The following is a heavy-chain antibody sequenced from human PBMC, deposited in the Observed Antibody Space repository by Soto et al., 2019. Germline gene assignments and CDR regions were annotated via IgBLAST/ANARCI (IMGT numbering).Heavy chain of an antibody. Sequence: QVQLVQSGAEVKKPGASVKVSCRASGYTFSSYFIHWVRQAPGQGPEWMAMINPGGGTTTYAQKFQDRVTLTRDPSTSTVSMALSGLRSEDTALYYCPRDEASYYYNSYTPYNCFDSRGQGTLVTVSS. J-gene: IGHJ5*01. V-gene: IGHV1-46*01. CDR3: PRDEASYYYNSYTPYNCFDS. CDR1: GYTFSSYF. CDR2: INPGGGTT. D-gene: IGHD3-16*02.